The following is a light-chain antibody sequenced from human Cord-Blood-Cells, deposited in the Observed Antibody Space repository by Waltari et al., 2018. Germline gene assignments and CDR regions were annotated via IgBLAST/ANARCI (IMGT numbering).Light chain of an antibody. CDR1: QGISSY. J-gene: IGKJ2*03. Sequence: AIRMTPSPSSFSASTGDRVTITCRASQGISSYLAWYQQKPGKAPKLLIYAASTLQSGCPSRFSGSGSVTDFTHTISCLQSEDFATYYCQRYYSYPDSFGQGTKLDIK. CDR3: QRYYSYPDS. CDR2: AAS. V-gene: IGKV1-8*01.